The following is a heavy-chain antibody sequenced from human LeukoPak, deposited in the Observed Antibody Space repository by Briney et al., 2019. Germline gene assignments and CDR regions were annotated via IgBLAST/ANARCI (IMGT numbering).Heavy chain of an antibody. CDR3: ARGMTIISRDAFDI. Sequence: GGSLRLSCAASGFTFSSYGMHWVRQAPGKGLEWVAVISYDGSNKYYADSVKGRFTISRDNSKNTLYLQMNSLRAEDTAVYYCARGMTIISRDAFDIWGQGTMVTVSS. CDR1: GFTFSSYG. V-gene: IGHV3-30*03. J-gene: IGHJ3*02. D-gene: IGHD4/OR15-4a*01. CDR2: ISYDGSNK.